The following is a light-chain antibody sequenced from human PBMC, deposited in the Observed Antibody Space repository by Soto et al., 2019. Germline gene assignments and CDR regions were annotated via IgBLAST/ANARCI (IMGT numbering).Light chain of an antibody. J-gene: IGLJ3*02. CDR2: GVT. Sequence: QSALAQPPSASGSPGQSVTISCTGSGSDIGAYNFVSWYQQHPGKAPKLIIFGVTERPSGVPVRFSGSKSGNTASLTVSGLQADDEAVYYCYSYAGRNILVFGGGTKLTVL. V-gene: IGLV2-8*01. CDR1: GSDIGAYNF. CDR3: YSYAGRNILV.